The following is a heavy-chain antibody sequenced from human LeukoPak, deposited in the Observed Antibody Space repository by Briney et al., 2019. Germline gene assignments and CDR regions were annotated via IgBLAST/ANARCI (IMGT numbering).Heavy chain of an antibody. Sequence: SETLSLTCAVYGGSFSGYYWSWIRQPPGKGLEWIGEINHSGSTNYNPSLKSRVTISVDTSKNQFSLKLSSVTAADTAVYYCARGSSGWWGRRNWFDPWGQGTLVTVSS. CDR2: INHSGST. CDR1: GGSFSGYY. CDR3: ARGSSGWWGRRNWFDP. V-gene: IGHV4-34*01. D-gene: IGHD6-19*01. J-gene: IGHJ5*02.